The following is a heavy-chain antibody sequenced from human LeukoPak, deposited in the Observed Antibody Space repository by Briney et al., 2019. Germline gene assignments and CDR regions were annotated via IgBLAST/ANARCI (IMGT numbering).Heavy chain of an antibody. V-gene: IGHV1-18*01. CDR1: GFTFNNYG. D-gene: IGHD6-19*01. Sequence: GASVKVSFKASGFTFNNYGISWARQAPGQGLEWMGWISAYNGDTRYEQKLQGRVTLTTDTSTRTAYMELRSLRSDDTAMYYCARDPSNTSGWYIYFDYWGQGTLVTVSP. CDR2: ISAYNGDT. CDR3: ARDPSNTSGWYIYFDY. J-gene: IGHJ4*02.